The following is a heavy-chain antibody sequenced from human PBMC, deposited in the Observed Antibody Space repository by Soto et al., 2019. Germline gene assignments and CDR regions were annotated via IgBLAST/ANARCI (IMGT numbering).Heavy chain of an antibody. CDR3: ATVPPRIVVVLAEFPT. V-gene: IGHV4-4*02. J-gene: IGHJ4*02. D-gene: IGHD2-21*01. CDR1: GTSISSSYW. Sequence: QVQLKQSGPGLVRPSGTLSLTCRVSGTSISSSYWWAWVRQSPGKGLEWIGEIYHNGITKYNPSLKSRVSMSLDKSSNQFSLKLTSVTAADTAVYYCATVPPRIVVVLAEFPTWGQGTLVTVSS. CDR2: IYHNGIT.